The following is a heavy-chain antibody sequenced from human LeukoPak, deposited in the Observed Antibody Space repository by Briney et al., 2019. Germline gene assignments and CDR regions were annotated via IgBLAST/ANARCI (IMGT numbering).Heavy chain of an antibody. CDR3: ATGNYYDSSGYLIDY. J-gene: IGHJ4*02. CDR2: IIPIFGTA. Sequence: GASVKVSCKASGGTFSSYAISWVRQAPGQGLEWMGGIIPIFGTANYAQKFQGRVTTTADESTSTAYMELSSLRSEDTAVYYCATGNYYDSSGYLIDYWGQGTLVTVSS. V-gene: IGHV1-69*13. D-gene: IGHD3-22*01. CDR1: GGTFSSYA.